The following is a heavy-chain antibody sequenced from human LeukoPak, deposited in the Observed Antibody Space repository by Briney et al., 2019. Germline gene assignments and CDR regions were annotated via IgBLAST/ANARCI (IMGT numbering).Heavy chain of an antibody. J-gene: IGHJ6*03. CDR2: ISGGGGNT. CDR3: AKDVTSPGIVVVPSAIRHYYYYMDV. CDR1: GFTFSSYA. D-gene: IGHD2-2*02. V-gene: IGHV3-23*01. Sequence: GGSLRLSCAASGFTFSSYAMTWVRQAPGKGLEWVSAISGGGGNTYCADSVKGRFTISRDNSKNTLYLQMNSLRAEDTAVYYCAKDVTSPGIVVVPSAIRHYYYYMDVWGKWTTVTVSS.